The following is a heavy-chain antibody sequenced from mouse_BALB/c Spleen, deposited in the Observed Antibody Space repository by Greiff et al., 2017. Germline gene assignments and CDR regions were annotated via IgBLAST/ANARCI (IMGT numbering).Heavy chain of an antibody. V-gene: IGHV1-87*01. CDR1: GYTFTSYW. D-gene: IGHD1-1*01. CDR3: AKGHYYGSSYDWYFDV. CDR2: IYPGDGDT. J-gene: IGHJ1*01. Sequence: QVQLQQSGAELARPGASVKLSCKASGYTFTSYWMQWVKQRPGQGLEWIGAIYPGDGDTRYTQKFKGKATLTADKSSSTAYMQLSSLASEDSAVYYCAKGHYYGSSYDWYFDVWGAGTTVTVSS.